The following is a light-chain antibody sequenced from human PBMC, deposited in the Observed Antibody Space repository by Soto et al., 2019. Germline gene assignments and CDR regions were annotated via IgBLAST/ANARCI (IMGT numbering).Light chain of an antibody. CDR1: SSDVGGYNY. CDR2: EVS. V-gene: IGLV2-14*01. CDR3: SSYTSSSTLFYVV. J-gene: IGLJ2*01. Sequence: QSVLTQPASVPGSPGQSITISCTGTSSDVGGYNYVSWYQQHPGKAPKLMIYEVSNRPSGVSNRFSGSKSGNTASLTISGLQAEDEADYYCSSYTSSSTLFYVVFGGGTKLTVL.